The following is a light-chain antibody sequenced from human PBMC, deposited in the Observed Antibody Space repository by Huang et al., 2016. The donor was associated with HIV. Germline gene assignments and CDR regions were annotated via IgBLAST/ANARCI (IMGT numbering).Light chain of an antibody. CDR1: QDINNY. CDR3: QQYDNLPYT. V-gene: IGKV1-33*01. Sequence: DIQMTQSPSSLSASVGDRVTITCQASQDINNYLNWYQQKPGKAPKLLIYDASNLETGVPSRFSGTGSGTDFAFTISSLQPEDIATYYCQQYDNLPYTCGQGTKLDTK. CDR2: DAS. J-gene: IGKJ2*01.